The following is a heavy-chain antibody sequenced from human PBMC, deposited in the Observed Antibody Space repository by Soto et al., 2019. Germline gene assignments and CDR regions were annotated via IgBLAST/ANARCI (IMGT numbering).Heavy chain of an antibody. CDR2: ISGSGGST. Sequence: GGSLRLSCAASGFTFDDYAMQCGLQAPGEGLEWVSAISGSGGSTYYADSVKGRFTISRDNSKNTLYLQMNSLRAEDTAVYYCAKAVGSSSWYYFDYWGQGTLVTVSS. V-gene: IGHV3-23*01. CDR1: GFTFDDYA. CDR3: AKAVGSSSWYYFDY. D-gene: IGHD6-13*01. J-gene: IGHJ4*02.